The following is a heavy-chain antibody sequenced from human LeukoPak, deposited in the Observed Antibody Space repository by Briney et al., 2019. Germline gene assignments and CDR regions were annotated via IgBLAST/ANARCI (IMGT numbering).Heavy chain of an antibody. J-gene: IGHJ4*02. CDR1: GYTFTSYY. Sequence: ASVKVSCKASGYTFTSYYMHWVRQAPGQGLEWMGIINPSGGSTSYAQKFQGRVTMTRDTSTSTVYMELSSLRAEDTAVYYCARVGQAASGYYNGTDYWGQGTLVTVSS. V-gene: IGHV1-46*01. CDR2: INPSGGST. CDR3: ARVGQAASGYYNGTDY. D-gene: IGHD3-3*01.